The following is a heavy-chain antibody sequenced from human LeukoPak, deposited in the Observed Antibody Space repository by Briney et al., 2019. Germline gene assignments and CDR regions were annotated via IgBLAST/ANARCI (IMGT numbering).Heavy chain of an antibody. CDR2: IWYDGSNK. CDR1: GFTFSSYG. CDR3: SRERGYSYGFDY. D-gene: IGHD5-18*01. Sequence: GGSLRLSCAASGFTFSSYGMHWVRQAPGKGLEWVAVIWYDGSNKYYADSVKGRFTISRDNSKNTLYLQMNSLRSEDTAVYYCSRERGYSYGFDYSGQGTLVTVSS. V-gene: IGHV3-33*01. J-gene: IGHJ4*02.